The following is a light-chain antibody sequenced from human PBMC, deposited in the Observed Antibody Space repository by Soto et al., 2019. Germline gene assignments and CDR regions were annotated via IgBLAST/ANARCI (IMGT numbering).Light chain of an antibody. V-gene: IGKV1-9*01. CDR3: QQHNSYPLT. Sequence: IHLTRSPSSLSASVGDRVTITCRASQGINNYLARCQQKPGKAPKLLIYAASTLQSGVPSRFSGSGSGTDFTLTISSLQPEDFATYYCQQHNSYPLTFGGGTKVDIK. CDR1: QGINNY. CDR2: AAS. J-gene: IGKJ4*01.